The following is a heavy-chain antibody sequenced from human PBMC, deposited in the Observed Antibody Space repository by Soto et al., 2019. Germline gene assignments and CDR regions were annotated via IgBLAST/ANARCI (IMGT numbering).Heavy chain of an antibody. CDR2: ISSSSSYT. CDR1: GFTFSDYY. D-gene: IGHD6-19*01. V-gene: IGHV3-11*06. J-gene: IGHJ5*02. CDR3: ARDGIAVAVTKWFDP. Sequence: QVQLVESGGGLVKPGWSLRLSCAASGFTFSDYYMSWIRQAPGKGLEWVSYISSSSSYTNYVDSVKGRFTISRDHAKNSLYLQMNSLRAEDTAVYYCARDGIAVAVTKWFDPWGQGTLVTVSS.